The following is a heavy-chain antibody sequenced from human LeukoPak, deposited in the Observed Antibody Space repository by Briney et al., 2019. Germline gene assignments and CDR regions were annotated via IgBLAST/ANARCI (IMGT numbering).Heavy chain of an antibody. V-gene: IGHV3-11*04. J-gene: IGHJ6*03. CDR2: ISSSGSTI. D-gene: IGHD3-3*01. CDR3: ARHVWSGYYYYMDV. CDR1: GFTFSDYY. Sequence: GGTLRLSCAASGFTFSDYYMSWIRQAPGKGLEWVSYISSSGSTIYYADSVKGRFTISRDNAKNSLYLQMNSLRAEDTAVYYCARHVWSGYYYYMDVWGKGTTVTVSS.